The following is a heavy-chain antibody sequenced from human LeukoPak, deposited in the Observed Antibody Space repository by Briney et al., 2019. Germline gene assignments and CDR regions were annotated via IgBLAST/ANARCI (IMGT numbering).Heavy chain of an antibody. CDR1: GFTLSSYA. J-gene: IGHJ6*03. V-gene: IGHV3-64*01. D-gene: IGHD1-26*01. CDR2: ISKNGGNT. CDR3: ARVGEGRYYQYYYMDV. Sequence: GGSLRLSCAASGFTLSSYAMHWVRQAPGKGLEYVSAISKNGGNTYYANSVKGRFSISRDNSKNTLYLQMGSLRTEDMAMYYCARVGEGRYYQYYYMDVWGKGTTVTVSS.